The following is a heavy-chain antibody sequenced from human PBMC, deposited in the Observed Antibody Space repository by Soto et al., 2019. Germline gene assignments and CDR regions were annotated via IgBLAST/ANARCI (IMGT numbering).Heavy chain of an antibody. D-gene: IGHD5-12*01. CDR2: ISGSGGST. V-gene: IGHV3-23*01. CDR1: GFTFSSYA. Sequence: PGGSLRLSCAASGFTFSSYAMSWVRQAPGKGLEWVSAISGSGGSTYYADSVKGRFTISRDNSKNTLYLQMNSLRAEDTAVYYYAKRWGGYSGRVRYYFDYWGQGTLVTVSS. J-gene: IGHJ4*02. CDR3: AKRWGGYSGRVRYYFDY.